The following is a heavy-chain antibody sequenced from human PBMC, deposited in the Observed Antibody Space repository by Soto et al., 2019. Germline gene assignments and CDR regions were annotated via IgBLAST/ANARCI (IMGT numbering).Heavy chain of an antibody. J-gene: IGHJ6*02. Sequence: GGSLRLSCAASGFTLSSYAMHWVRQAPGKGLEWVAVISYDGSNKYYADSVKGRFTISRDNSKNTLYLQMNSLRAEDTAVYYCARVLSSSSGAGYYDGMDVWGQGTTVTVSS. CDR1: GFTLSSYA. CDR3: ARVLSSSSGAGYYDGMDV. D-gene: IGHD6-6*01. CDR2: ISYDGSNK. V-gene: IGHV3-30-3*01.